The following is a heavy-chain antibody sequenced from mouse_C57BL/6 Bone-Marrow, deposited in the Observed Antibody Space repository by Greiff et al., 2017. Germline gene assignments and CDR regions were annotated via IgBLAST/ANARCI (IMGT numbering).Heavy chain of an antibody. CDR2: IHPNSGST. CDR3: AREVIVTTRYYAMDY. V-gene: IGHV1-64*01. CDR1: GYTFISYW. Sequence: QVQLQQPGAELVKPGASVKLSCKASGYTFISYWMHWVKQRPGQGLEWIGMIHPNSGSTNYNEKFKSKATLTVDKSSSTAYMQLSSLTSEDSAVYYCAREVIVTTRYYAMDYWGQGTSVTVSS. J-gene: IGHJ4*01. D-gene: IGHD2-5*01.